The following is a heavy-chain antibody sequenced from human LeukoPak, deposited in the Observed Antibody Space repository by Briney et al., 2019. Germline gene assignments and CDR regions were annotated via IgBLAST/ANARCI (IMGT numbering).Heavy chain of an antibody. CDR2: IYYSGST. Sequence: PSETLSLTCTVSGGSISSYYWSWIRQPPGKGLEWIGSIYYSGSTCYNPSLKSRVTISVDTSKNQFSLKLSSVTAADTAVYYCARHSTYYYDSSAIRDFDYWGQGTLVTVSS. V-gene: IGHV4-39*01. D-gene: IGHD3-22*01. CDR3: ARHSTYYYDSSAIRDFDY. J-gene: IGHJ4*02. CDR1: GGSISSYY.